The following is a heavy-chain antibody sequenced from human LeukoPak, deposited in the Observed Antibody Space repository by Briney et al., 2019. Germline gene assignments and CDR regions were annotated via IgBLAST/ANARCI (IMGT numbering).Heavy chain of an antibody. CDR1: GFTFSDYY. J-gene: IGHJ4*02. Sequence: GSLRLSCAASGFTFSDYYMSWIRQPPGKGLEWIGYIYYSGSTNYNPSLKSRVTISVDTSKNQFSLKLSSVTAADTAVYYCASQAVDTAMIDYWGQGTLVTVSS. CDR3: ASQAVDTAMIDY. V-gene: IGHV4-59*08. D-gene: IGHD5-18*01. CDR2: IYYSGST.